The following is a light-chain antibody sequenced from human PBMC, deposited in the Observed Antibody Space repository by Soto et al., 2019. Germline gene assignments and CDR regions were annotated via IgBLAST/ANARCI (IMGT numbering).Light chain of an antibody. CDR3: SSYTNSNNLWV. J-gene: IGLJ3*02. Sequence: QSALTQPASVSGSPGQSITISCTGTSTDIGTYYYVSWYQQRPGKAPKLIIYEVTHRPSGVSHRFSGSKSGNTASLTISGFQAEDEADYYCSSYTNSNNLWVFGAGTKLTVL. CDR1: STDIGTYYY. CDR2: EVT. V-gene: IGLV2-14*01.